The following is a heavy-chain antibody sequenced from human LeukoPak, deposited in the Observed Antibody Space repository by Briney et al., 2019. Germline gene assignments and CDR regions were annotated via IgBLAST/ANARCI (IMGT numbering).Heavy chain of an antibody. CDR1: GFTFDDYA. Sequence: GGSLRLSCAASGFTFDDYAMHWVRQAPGKGLEWVSLISWDGGSTYYADSVKGRFTISRDNSKNSLYLQMNSLRAEDTALYYCMTSSGWFDYWGQGTLVTVSS. CDR2: ISWDGGST. D-gene: IGHD6-19*01. V-gene: IGHV3-43D*04. CDR3: MTSSGWFDY. J-gene: IGHJ4*02.